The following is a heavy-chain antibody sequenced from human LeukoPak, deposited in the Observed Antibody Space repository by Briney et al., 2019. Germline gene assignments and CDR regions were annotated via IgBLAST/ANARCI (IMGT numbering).Heavy chain of an antibody. J-gene: IGHJ4*02. Sequence: SETLSLTCTASGGSISSYYWSWIRQPPGKGLEWIGYIYYSGSTNYNPSLKSRVTISVDTSKNQFSLKLSSETAADTAVYYCARTMVRGVSDYWGQGTLVTVSS. V-gene: IGHV4-59*01. CDR1: GGSISSYY. CDR2: IYYSGST. CDR3: ARTMVRGVSDY. D-gene: IGHD3-10*01.